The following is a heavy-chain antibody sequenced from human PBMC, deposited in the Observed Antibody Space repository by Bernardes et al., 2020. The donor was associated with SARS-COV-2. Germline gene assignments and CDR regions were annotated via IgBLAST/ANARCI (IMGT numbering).Heavy chain of an antibody. D-gene: IGHD1-26*01. CDR2: IWYDGNNK. Sequence: GGSLRLSCAASGFTFSSYGMHWVRQAPGKGLEWVAFIWYDGNNKYYADSVKGRFTISRDNSKNTLYLQMNSLRAEDTAVYYCARGSWDLLGYFQHWGQGTLVIVSS. V-gene: IGHV3-33*01. J-gene: IGHJ1*01. CDR1: GFTFSSYG. CDR3: ARGSWDLLGYFQH.